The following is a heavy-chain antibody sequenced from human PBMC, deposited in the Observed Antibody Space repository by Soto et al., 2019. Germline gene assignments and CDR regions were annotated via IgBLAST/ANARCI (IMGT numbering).Heavy chain of an antibody. J-gene: IGHJ6*02. CDR2: INADNGNT. Sequence: ASVKVSCKASGYTFTSYAMHWVRQATGQRLEWMGWINADNGNTKYSQKFQGRVTITRNTSTSTAYMELSSLRSEDTAVYYCAIPDCRSTSSYLCYDNGMDVWGQGTMVTVSS. CDR3: AIPDCRSTSSYLCYDNGMDV. V-gene: IGHV1-3*01. CDR1: GYTFTSYA. D-gene: IGHD2-2*01.